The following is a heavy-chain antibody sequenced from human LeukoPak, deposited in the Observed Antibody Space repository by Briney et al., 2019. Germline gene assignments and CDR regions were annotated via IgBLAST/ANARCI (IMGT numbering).Heavy chain of an antibody. CDR3: ARSSGWLQDF. CDR1: GFTFSTYA. CDR2: ISTSSRYI. V-gene: IGHV3-21*01. D-gene: IGHD5-24*01. Sequence: GGSLRLSCAASGFTFSTYAMSWVRQAPGMGLEWVSSISTSSRYIYYADSVKGRFTISRDNAKNSLYLQMNSLRAEDTAVYYCARSSGWLQDFWGQGALVTVSS. J-gene: IGHJ4*02.